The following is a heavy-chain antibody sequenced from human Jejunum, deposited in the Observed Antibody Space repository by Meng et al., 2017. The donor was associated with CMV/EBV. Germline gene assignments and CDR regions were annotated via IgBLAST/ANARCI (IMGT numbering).Heavy chain of an antibody. D-gene: IGHD2-15*01. Sequence: GSFGGYARLWMRQAPGQGCEWMERIIPILDITSYSQRFQGRHTITADTLASASYLELTDLTSNDTAVYFCARLTSPGSWETRNWFDPWGQGTLVTVSS. V-gene: IGHV1-69*04. J-gene: IGHJ5*02. CDR1: GSFGGYA. CDR2: IIPILDIT. CDR3: ARLTSPGSWETRNWFDP.